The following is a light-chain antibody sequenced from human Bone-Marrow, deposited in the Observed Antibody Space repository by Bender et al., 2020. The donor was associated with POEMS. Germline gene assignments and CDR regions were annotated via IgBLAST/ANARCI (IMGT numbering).Light chain of an antibody. CDR3: VAWEASLNGWV. CDR2: TNN. J-gene: IGLJ3*02. CDR1: GSNIGGYP. Sequence: QSVLTQPPSVSGTPGQRVTISCSGSGSNIGGYPVNWYQQLPGTAPRLLIYTNNERPSGVPDRFSGSKSGTSDSLAITGLQSDDEAIYFCVAWEASLNGWVFGGGTKLTVL. V-gene: IGLV1-44*01.